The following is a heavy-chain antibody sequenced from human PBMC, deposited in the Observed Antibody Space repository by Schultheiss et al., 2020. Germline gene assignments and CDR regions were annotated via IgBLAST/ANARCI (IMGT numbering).Heavy chain of an antibody. D-gene: IGHD2-2*01. V-gene: IGHV1-8*02. CDR3: ARGLRYCSSTSCRRYYFDY. CDR2: MNPNSGNT. Sequence: ASVKVSCKASGGTFSSYDINWVRQATGQGLEWMGWMNPNSGNTGYAQKFQGRVTMTRNTSISTAYMELSSLRSEDTAVYYCARGLRYCSSTSCRRYYFDYWGQGTLVTVSS. CDR1: GGTFSSYD. J-gene: IGHJ4*02.